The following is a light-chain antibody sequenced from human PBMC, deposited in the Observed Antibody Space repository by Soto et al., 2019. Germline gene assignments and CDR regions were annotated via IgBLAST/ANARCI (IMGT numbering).Light chain of an antibody. CDR1: QSVNGNY. CDR2: GTS. J-gene: IGKJ4*01. Sequence: ETVLTQSPGTLSLSPGERATLSCRASQSVNGNYLAWYQQKPGQAPRLLIYGTSSRATGIPDRFSGSGSGTDFTLTISRLEPEDFAVYYCRQYNNWPLTFGGGTKVDIK. V-gene: IGKV3-20*01. CDR3: RQYNNWPLT.